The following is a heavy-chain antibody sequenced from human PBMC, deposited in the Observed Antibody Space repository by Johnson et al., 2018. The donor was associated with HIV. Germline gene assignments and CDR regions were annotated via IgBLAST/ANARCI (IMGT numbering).Heavy chain of an antibody. V-gene: IGHV3-7*03. Sequence: VQLVESGGGVVQPGRSLRLSCAASGFTFSSYWMSWVRQAPGNGLEWVANIKQDGSEKYYVDSVKGRFTISRDNAKNSLYLQMNSLRAEDTAVYFCAKDLPTTTVTTRPVNFNIWGQGTMVTVSS. CDR3: AKDLPTTTVTTRPVNFNI. CDR1: GFTFSSYW. CDR2: IKQDGSEK. D-gene: IGHD4-17*01. J-gene: IGHJ3*02.